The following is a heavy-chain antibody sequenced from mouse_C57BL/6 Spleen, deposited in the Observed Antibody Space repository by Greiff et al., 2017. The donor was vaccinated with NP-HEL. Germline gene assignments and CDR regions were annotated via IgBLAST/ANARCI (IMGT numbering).Heavy chain of an antibody. CDR2: ISSGSSTI. CDR1: GFTFSDYG. D-gene: IGHD2-2*01. Sequence: DVKLVESGGGLVKPGGSLKLSCAASGFTFSDYGMHWVRQAPEKGLEWVAYISSGSSTIYYADTVKGRFTISRDNAKNTLFLQMTSLRSEDTAMYYCAISMVTTGFDYWGQGTTLTVSS. J-gene: IGHJ2*01. V-gene: IGHV5-17*01. CDR3: AISMVTTGFDY.